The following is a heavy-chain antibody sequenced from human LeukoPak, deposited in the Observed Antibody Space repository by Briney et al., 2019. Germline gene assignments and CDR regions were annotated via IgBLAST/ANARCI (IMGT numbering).Heavy chain of an antibody. CDR3: ARGDIVVVPAAISYYYYGMDV. Sequence: SQTLSLTCAISGDSVSSYSAAWNWIRQSPSRDLEWLGRTYYRSKWYNDYAVSVKSRITINPDTSKNQFSLQLNSVTPEDTAVYYCARGDIVVVPAAISYYYYGMDVWGQGTTVTVSS. V-gene: IGHV6-1*01. J-gene: IGHJ6*02. CDR2: TYYRSKWYN. D-gene: IGHD2-2*01. CDR1: GDSVSSYSAA.